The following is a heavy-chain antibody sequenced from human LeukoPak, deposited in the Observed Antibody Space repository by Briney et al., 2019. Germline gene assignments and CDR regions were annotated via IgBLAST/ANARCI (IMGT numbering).Heavy chain of an antibody. D-gene: IGHD6-13*01. J-gene: IGHJ4*02. V-gene: IGHV3-15*01. CDR3: TVRSSI. Sequence: GWSLRLSCVASGVTFSDVWMSWVRQAPGKGLEWVGRIHTKFDGGTIDYAAPVKGRFTIPRDDSKNTLYLQMNNLKTEDTAMYYCTVRSSIWGQGTLVTVSS. CDR1: GVTFSDVW. CDR2: IHTKFDGGTI.